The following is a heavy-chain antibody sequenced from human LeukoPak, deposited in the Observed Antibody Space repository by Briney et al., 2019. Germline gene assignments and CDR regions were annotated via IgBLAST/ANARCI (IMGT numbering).Heavy chain of an antibody. D-gene: IGHD1-1*01. CDR3: ARVPPGTTFLIGPSDY. V-gene: IGHV3-21*01. CDR2: ISRSSSYI. J-gene: IGHJ4*02. CDR1: GFTFSGYS. Sequence: PGGSLRLSCAACGFTFSGYSMNWVRQAPGKGLEWVSSISRSSSYIYYADSVKGRVTISRDNAKNSLYLQMNSLRADDTAVYYCARVPPGTTFLIGPSDYWGQGTLVTVSS.